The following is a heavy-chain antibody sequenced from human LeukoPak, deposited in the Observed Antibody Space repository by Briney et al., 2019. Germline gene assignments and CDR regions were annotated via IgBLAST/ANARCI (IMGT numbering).Heavy chain of an antibody. CDR1: GYTFTSYD. CDR3: ARDGNGDYRD. Sequence: GASAKVSCKASGYTFTSYDINWVRHTTGQGLERMGWMNPNSGNTGYSQKCQGRVTVARNTSISTAYMELSSLRAEDTAVYYCARDGNGDYRDWGQGTLVTVSS. CDR2: MNPNSGNT. J-gene: IGHJ4*02. D-gene: IGHD4-17*01. V-gene: IGHV1-8*03.